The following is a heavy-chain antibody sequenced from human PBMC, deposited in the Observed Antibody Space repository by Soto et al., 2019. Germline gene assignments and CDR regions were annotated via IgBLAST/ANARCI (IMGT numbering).Heavy chain of an antibody. CDR1: GDTFSFYT. Sequence: ASVKVSCKASGDTFSFYTINWVRQAPGQGLEWMGWISGYNGNTNYAERLQGRVTMTTDTSTSTAYMELRSLRYDDTAVYYCAREAHLGYWGQGTPVTVSP. CDR2: ISGYNGNT. J-gene: IGHJ4*02. V-gene: IGHV1-18*01. CDR3: AREAHLGY.